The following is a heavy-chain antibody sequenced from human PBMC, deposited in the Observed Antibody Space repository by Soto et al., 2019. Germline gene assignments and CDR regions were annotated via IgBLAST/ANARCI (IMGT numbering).Heavy chain of an antibody. V-gene: IGHV1-46*01. Sequence: ASVNVSCTASGYTFTRYYIHWLRQAPGQGLEWIGVINPGGGASSYAQNFQGRITMTRDTSTSTVYMELSSLRSDDTAVYYCAGSDRSSNTCSPPGNMDVWRRG. CDR2: INPGGGAS. CDR3: AGSDRSSNTCSPPGNMDV. CDR1: GYTFTRYY. D-gene: IGHD4-4*01. J-gene: IGHJ6*02.